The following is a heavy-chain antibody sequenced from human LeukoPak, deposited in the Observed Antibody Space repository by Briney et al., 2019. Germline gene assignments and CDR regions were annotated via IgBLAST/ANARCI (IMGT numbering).Heavy chain of an antibody. D-gene: IGHD3-16*01. V-gene: IGHV4-59*01. Sequence: SETLSLTCTVSGGAFSTYYWSWIRQPPGKGLEWVGYIYYSGSTDYNPSLKNRVTMSLDTSKNQFSLNLSSVTAADTAVYYCARAVITFGGAVAKGFDCWGQGTLVTVSS. J-gene: IGHJ4*02. CDR1: GGAFSTYY. CDR2: IYYSGST. CDR3: ARAVITFGGAVAKGFDC.